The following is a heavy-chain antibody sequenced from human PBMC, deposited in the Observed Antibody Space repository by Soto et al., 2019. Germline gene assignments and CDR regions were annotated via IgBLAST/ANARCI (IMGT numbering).Heavy chain of an antibody. V-gene: IGHV4-31*03. D-gene: IGHD2-8*02. CDR2: IYYSGST. CDR1: GGSISSGGYY. Sequence: SETLSLTCTVSGGSISSGGYYWSWIRQHPGKGLEWIGYIYYSGSTYYNPSLKSRITISLDTSKNQFSLNLSSVTAADTAVYYCARDKITGLFDYWGQGTLVT. CDR3: ARDKITGLFDY. J-gene: IGHJ4*02.